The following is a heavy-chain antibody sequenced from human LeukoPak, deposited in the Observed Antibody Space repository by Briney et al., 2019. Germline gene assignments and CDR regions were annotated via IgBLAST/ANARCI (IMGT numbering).Heavy chain of an antibody. Sequence: GGSLRLSCAASGFAFRSYSMHWVRQAPGKGLEWVSTISTVGRYIYYADSVKGRFTISRDNVNNSLFLEMNSLRAEDTAVYYCLREIWRPHVMDGGSEGCTLTVPS. V-gene: IGHV3-21*01. CDR1: GFAFRSYS. CDR2: ISTVGRYI. J-gene: IGHJ6*04. CDR3: LREIWRPHVMDG. D-gene: IGHD3-16*01.